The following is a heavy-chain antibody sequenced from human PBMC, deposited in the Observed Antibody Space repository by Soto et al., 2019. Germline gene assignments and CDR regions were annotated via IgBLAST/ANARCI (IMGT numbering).Heavy chain of an antibody. J-gene: IGHJ4*02. Sequence: GGSLRLSCAASGFTFSDHYMDWVRQAPGKGLEWVGRTRNKAQSYTIEYAASVRGRFTISRDDSKNSLYPQMNSLKTEDTAVYFCARSVYCTTTSCQRKPFDYWGQGTLVTVSS. V-gene: IGHV3-72*01. D-gene: IGHD2-2*01. CDR1: GFTFSDHY. CDR3: ARSVYCTTTSCQRKPFDY. CDR2: TRNKAQSYTI.